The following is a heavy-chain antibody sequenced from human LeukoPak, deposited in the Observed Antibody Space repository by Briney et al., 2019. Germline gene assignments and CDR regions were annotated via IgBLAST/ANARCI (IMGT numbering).Heavy chain of an antibody. J-gene: IGHJ4*02. D-gene: IGHD6-6*01. V-gene: IGHV3-30-3*01. CDR1: GFTFSSYA. CDR2: ISYDGGNK. Sequence: GGSLRLSCAASGFTFSSYAMHWVRQAPGKGLEWVAVISYDGGNKYYADSVKGRFTNSRDNSKNTLYLQMNSLRAEDTAVYYCARDRSIAARPLDYWGQGTLVTVSS. CDR3: ARDRSIAARPLDY.